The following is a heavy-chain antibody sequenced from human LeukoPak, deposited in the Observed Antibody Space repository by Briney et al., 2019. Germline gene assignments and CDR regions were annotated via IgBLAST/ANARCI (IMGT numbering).Heavy chain of an antibody. V-gene: IGHV1-2*02. CDR1: GYTFTGYY. CDR2: INPNSGGT. CDR3: ARDRPHWVTGTTYKRFDY. J-gene: IGHJ4*02. Sequence: ASVKVSCKASGYTFTGYYMHWVRQAPGQGLEWMGWINPNSGGTNYAQKFQGRVTMTRDTSISTAYMELSRLRSDDTAVCYCARDRPHWVTGTTYKRFDYWGQGTLVTVSS. D-gene: IGHD1-7*01.